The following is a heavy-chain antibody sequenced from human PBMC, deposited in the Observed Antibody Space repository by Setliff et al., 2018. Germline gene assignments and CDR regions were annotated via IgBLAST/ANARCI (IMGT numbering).Heavy chain of an antibody. CDR1: GVSVNSLTW. Sequence: SETLSLTCAVSGVSVNSLTWWSWVRQTPGRGLEWIGFIYHDGNPKFNPSVNYNPSLKSRITTSIDKSKNQFSLNLRSVTAADTAVYYCTRGGERYHTANWGQGALVTVSS. CDR3: TRGGERYHTAN. J-gene: IGHJ4*02. CDR2: IYHDGNPKFNPSV. V-gene: IGHV4-4*02. D-gene: IGHD2-2*01.